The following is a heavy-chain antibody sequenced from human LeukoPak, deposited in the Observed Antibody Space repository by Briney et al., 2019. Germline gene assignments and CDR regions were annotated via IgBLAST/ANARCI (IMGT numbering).Heavy chain of an antibody. CDR3: ARERYGSGTLFTFDI. Sequence: GASVKVSCKASGGTFSSYAINWVRQAPGQGLEWMGRIIPMLGTVNYAQKFQGRVTIIADKFTSTAYMELSSLRSEDTAMYYCARERYGSGTLFTFDIWGQGTMVTVSS. D-gene: IGHD3-10*01. J-gene: IGHJ3*02. CDR1: GGTFSSYA. V-gene: IGHV1-69*04. CDR2: IIPMLGTV.